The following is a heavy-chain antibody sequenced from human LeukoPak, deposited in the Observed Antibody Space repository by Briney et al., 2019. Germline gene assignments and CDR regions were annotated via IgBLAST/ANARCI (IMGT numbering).Heavy chain of an antibody. CDR2: IYDSGST. CDR3: ARGRSRFYYYDSSGYYYFDY. CDR1: GGSIRSSYYY. D-gene: IGHD3-22*01. V-gene: IGHV4-39*01. J-gene: IGHJ4*02. Sequence: SETLSLTCTVSGGSIRSSYYYWGWIRQPPGKGLEWIGSIYDSGSTYYNPSLKSRVTISVDTSKNQFSLKLNSVTAADTAVYYCARGRSRFYYYDSSGYYYFDYWGQGTLVTVSS.